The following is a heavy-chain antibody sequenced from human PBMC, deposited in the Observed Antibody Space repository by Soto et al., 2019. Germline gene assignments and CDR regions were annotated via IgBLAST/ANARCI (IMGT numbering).Heavy chain of an antibody. D-gene: IGHD6-19*01. CDR1: GYTFTSYG. V-gene: IGHV1-18*01. J-gene: IGHJ3*02. CDR3: ARGDSSGWYRGHAFDI. Sequence: ASVKVSCKASGYTFTSYGISWVRQAPGQGLEWMGWISAYNGNTNYAQKLQGRVTMTTDTSTSTAYMELRSLRSDDTAVYYCARGDSSGWYRGHAFDIWGQGTMVTVSS. CDR2: ISAYNGNT.